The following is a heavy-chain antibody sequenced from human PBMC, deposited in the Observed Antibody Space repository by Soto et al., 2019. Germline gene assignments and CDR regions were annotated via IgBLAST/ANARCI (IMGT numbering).Heavy chain of an antibody. CDR3: AGRGYYDSSGYSWP. J-gene: IGHJ5*02. D-gene: IGHD3-22*01. V-gene: IGHV1-69*06. Sequence: GASVPVSRTPSGGNFIGYAISCERPDPGQGLEWMGGIIPIFGTANYAQKFQGRVTITADKSTSTAYMELSSLRSEDTAVYYCAGRGYYDSSGYSWPWGQGTLVTVSS. CDR2: IIPIFGTA. CDR1: GGNFIGYA.